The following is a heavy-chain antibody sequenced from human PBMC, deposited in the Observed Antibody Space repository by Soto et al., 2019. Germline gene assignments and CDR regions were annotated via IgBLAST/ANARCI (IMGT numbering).Heavy chain of an antibody. V-gene: IGHV3-23*01. Sequence: PGGSLRLSCAASGFTFSSYAMSWVRQAPGKGLEWVSGISGSGGSTYYADSVKGRFRISRDNSKNTLYLQMNSLKAEGTAVYYCAKVPYMNPIPVDYYFDYWGQGTPVTVSS. D-gene: IGHD3-16*01. CDR3: AKVPYMNPIPVDYYFDY. J-gene: IGHJ4*02. CDR2: ISGSGGST. CDR1: GFTFSSYA.